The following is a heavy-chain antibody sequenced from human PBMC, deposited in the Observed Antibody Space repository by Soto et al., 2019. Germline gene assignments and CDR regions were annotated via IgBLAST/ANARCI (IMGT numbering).Heavy chain of an antibody. Sequence: VGSLRLSCAASGFMFSSYWMHWVRQAPGKGPVWVSHIDSDGSDTTYADSVKGRFTISRDNSKNTLYLQMNSLRAEDTAVYYCARGYSSSWPAYYYYYGMDVWGQGTTVTV. J-gene: IGHJ6*02. CDR3: ARGYSSSWPAYYYYYGMDV. CDR2: IDSDGSDT. CDR1: GFMFSSYW. D-gene: IGHD6-13*01. V-gene: IGHV3-74*01.